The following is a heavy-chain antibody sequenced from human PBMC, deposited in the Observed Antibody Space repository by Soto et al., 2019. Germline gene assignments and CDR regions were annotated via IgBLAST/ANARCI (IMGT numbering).Heavy chain of an antibody. CDR2: MYNTGST. Sequence: SETLSLTCTVSGGSISRYYWSWIRQPPGKGLEWIGYMYNTGSTVYNPSFKSRVTISVDTSKNQFSLNLSSVTAADTAVYYCASSNIAAAGFYYYGMDVWGRGTTVTVSS. V-gene: IGHV4-59*01. J-gene: IGHJ6*02. D-gene: IGHD6-13*01. CDR3: ASSNIAAAGFYYYGMDV. CDR1: GGSISRYY.